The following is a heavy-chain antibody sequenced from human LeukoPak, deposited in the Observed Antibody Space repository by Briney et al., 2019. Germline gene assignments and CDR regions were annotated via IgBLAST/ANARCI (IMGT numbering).Heavy chain of an antibody. Sequence: SETLSLTCAVYGGSFSGYYWSWIRQPPGKGLEWIGEINHSGSTNYNPSLKSRVTISVDTSKNQFSLKLSSVTAADTAVYYCARAVAGTGYWGQGTLVTVSS. J-gene: IGHJ4*02. D-gene: IGHD6-19*01. CDR3: ARAVAGTGY. CDR1: GGSFSGYY. CDR2: INHSGST. V-gene: IGHV4-34*01.